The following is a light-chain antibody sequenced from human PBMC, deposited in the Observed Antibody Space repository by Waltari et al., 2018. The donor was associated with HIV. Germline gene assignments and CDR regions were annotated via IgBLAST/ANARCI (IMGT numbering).Light chain of an antibody. V-gene: IGLV2-23*02. CDR2: EVS. Sequence: QSVLTQPASVSGSPGQSITISCTGTSSDVGSYNLVSWYQQHPGKAPKLMIYEVSKRPSGVSNRFAGSKSGNTASLTISGLQAEDEADYYCCSYAGSGDVFGTGTKVTVL. CDR3: CSYAGSGDV. CDR1: SSDVGSYNL. J-gene: IGLJ1*01.